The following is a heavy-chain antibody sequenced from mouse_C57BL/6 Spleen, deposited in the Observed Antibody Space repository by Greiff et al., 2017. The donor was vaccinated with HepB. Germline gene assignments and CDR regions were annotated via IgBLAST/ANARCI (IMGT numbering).Heavy chain of an antibody. CDR3: ARETFYDYPYYFDY. CDR2: IYIGNGYT. V-gene: IGHV1-58*01. Sequence: EVQRVESGAELVRPGSSVKMSCKTSGYTFTSYGINWVKQRPGQGLEWIGYIYIGNGYTEYNEKFKGKATLTSDTSSSTAYMQLSSLTSEDSAIYFCARETFYDYPYYFDYWGQGTTLTVSS. J-gene: IGHJ2*01. D-gene: IGHD2-4*01. CDR1: GYTFTSYG.